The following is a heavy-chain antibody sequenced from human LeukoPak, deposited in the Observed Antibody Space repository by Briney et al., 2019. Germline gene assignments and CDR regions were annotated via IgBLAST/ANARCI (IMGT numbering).Heavy chain of an antibody. CDR1: GFTFSSYW. Sequence: GGSLRLSCAASGFTFSSYWMHWVRQAPGKGLVWVSRINSDGSSTSYADSVKGRFTTSRDNSKNTLYLQMNSLRPEDTAVYYCARVSGNYQFDYWGQGTLVTVSS. J-gene: IGHJ4*02. V-gene: IGHV3-74*01. CDR3: ARVSGNYQFDY. D-gene: IGHD1-26*01. CDR2: INSDGSST.